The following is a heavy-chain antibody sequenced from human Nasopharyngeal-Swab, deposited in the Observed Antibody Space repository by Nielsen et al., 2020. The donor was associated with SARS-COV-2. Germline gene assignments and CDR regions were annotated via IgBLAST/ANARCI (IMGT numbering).Heavy chain of an antibody. D-gene: IGHD1-14*01. Sequence: SQTLSLTCAISGDSLSSNSAAWHWLRQSPSRGLEWLGRTYYRSKWYNDYAVSVKSRITINPDTSKNQFSLQLNSVTPEDTAVYYCARGRYTMDVWGQGTTVTVSS. CDR2: TYYRSKWYN. CDR1: GDSLSSNSAA. V-gene: IGHV6-1*01. CDR3: ARGRYTMDV. J-gene: IGHJ6*02.